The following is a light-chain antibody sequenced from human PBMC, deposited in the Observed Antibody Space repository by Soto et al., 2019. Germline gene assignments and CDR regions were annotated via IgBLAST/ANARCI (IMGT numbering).Light chain of an antibody. Sequence: EIVLTQSPDTLAVSPGELATLSCWASQSVTSNLAWYQQKRGQAPRLLIYASSTRATGVPARFSGSGSGPDFTLTISSLQPEDSATYFCQQLNSYPQTFGQGTRLEIK. V-gene: IGKV3D-15*01. CDR3: QQLNSYPQT. CDR1: QSVTSN. J-gene: IGKJ5*01. CDR2: ASS.